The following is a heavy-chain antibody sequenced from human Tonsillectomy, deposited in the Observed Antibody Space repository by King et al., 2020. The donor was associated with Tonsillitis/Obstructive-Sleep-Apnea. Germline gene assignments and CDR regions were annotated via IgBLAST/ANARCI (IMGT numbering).Heavy chain of an antibody. V-gene: IGHV1-18*01. D-gene: IGHD2-2*01. CDR3: ARVALQGPERHRHYYGMDV. Sequence: VQLVESGPEVKKPGASVKVSCKASGYTFTTYAISWVRQAPGQGLEWMGWISPYSGNTNYAQKLQGRVTMTTDTSTTTAYMELRSLRSDDTAVFYCARVALQGPERHRHYYGMDVWGQGTTVTVSS. CDR2: ISPYSGNT. CDR1: GYTFTTYA. J-gene: IGHJ6*02.